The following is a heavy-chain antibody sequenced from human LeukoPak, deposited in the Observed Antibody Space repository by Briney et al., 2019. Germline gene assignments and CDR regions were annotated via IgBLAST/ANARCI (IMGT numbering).Heavy chain of an antibody. CDR3: ARGGPTGDLLK. CDR2: INHSGST. Sequence: SETLSLTCAVYSGSFSGYYWSWIRQPPGKGLEWIGEINHSGSTNYNPSLKSRVTISVDTSKNQFSLKLSSVTAADTAVYYCARGGPTGDLLKWGQGTLVTVSS. J-gene: IGHJ4*02. CDR1: SGSFSGYY. V-gene: IGHV4-34*01. D-gene: IGHD7-27*01.